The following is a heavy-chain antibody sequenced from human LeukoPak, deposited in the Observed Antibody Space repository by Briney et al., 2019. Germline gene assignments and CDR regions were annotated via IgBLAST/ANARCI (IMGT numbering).Heavy chain of an antibody. J-gene: IGHJ4*02. Sequence: SETLSLTCNVSGGSISSYYWSWIRQPAGKGLEWIGRIYTSGCTNYNPSLKSRVTMSVDKSKNQLFLKLSSVTAADTAMYYCARDGVYYDSIFVHFDYWGQGAPVTVSS. V-gene: IGHV4-4*07. CDR1: GGSISSYY. CDR3: ARDGVYYDSIFVHFDY. CDR2: IYTSGCT. D-gene: IGHD3-22*01.